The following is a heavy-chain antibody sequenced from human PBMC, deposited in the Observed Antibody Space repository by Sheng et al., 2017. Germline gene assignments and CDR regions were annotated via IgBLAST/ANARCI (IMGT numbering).Heavy chain of an antibody. V-gene: IGHV3-33*01. Sequence: QVQLVESGGGVVQPGRSLRLSCAASGFTFSSYGMHWVRQAPGKGLEWVAVIWYDGSNKYYADSVKGRFTISRDNSKNTLYLQMNSLRAEDTAVYYCARDRYCSGGSCYSGKLDYWGQGT. CDR1: GFTFSSYG. D-gene: IGHD2-15*01. J-gene: IGHJ4*02. CDR3: ARDRYCSGGSCYSGKLDY. CDR2: IWYDGSNK.